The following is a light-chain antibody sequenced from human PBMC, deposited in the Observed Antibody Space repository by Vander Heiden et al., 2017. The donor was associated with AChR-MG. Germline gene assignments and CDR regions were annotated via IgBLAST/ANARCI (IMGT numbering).Light chain of an antibody. CDR2: DAS. J-gene: IGKJ2*04. CDR3: QQRINGPLIRS. Sequence: EIVLPQSPATLSWSPGDRATLSCRVRQSVSSYLACYHQKPGQAPRLLIYDASNRASGIQARFSGTGYGTDFTLTMRSLEPKDVQVNYGQQRINGPLIRSLG. CDR1: QSVSSY. V-gene: IGKV3-11*01.